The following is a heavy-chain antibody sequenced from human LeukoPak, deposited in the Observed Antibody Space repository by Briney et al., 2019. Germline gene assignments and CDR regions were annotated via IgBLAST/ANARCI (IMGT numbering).Heavy chain of an antibody. CDR3: AKVPSRQITLDY. CDR2: ISASGGST. Sequence: PGGSLRLSCAASGFTFSNYAMSWVRQAPGKGLEWVSAISASGGSTYYADSVKGRFTISRDSSKNTLYLQMNSLRADDTAVYYCAKVPSRQITLDYWGQGTLVTVSS. V-gene: IGHV3-23*01. D-gene: IGHD2/OR15-2a*01. CDR1: GFTFSNYA. J-gene: IGHJ4*02.